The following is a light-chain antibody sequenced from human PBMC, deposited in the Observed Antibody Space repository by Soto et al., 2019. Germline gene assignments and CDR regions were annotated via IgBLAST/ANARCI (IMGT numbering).Light chain of an antibody. CDR3: SSYTSSSTRV. CDR1: SSDVGGYNS. J-gene: IGLJ1*01. Sequence: QASRTEPASVSGSPGQSITISCTGTSSDVGGYNSVSWYQQHPGKAPKLVIYEVTNRPSGISNRFSGSKSGNTASLTISGLQAEDEADYYCSSYTSSSTRVFGNGTKVTVL. CDR2: EVT. V-gene: IGLV2-14*01.